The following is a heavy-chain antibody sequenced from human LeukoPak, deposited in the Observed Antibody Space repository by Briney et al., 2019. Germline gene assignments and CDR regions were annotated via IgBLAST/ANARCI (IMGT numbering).Heavy chain of an antibody. D-gene: IGHD3-16*02. CDR3: ARDRGVAYDYVWGSYRYAFDY. CDR1: GYTFTSYY. J-gene: IGHJ4*01. V-gene: IGHV1-46*01. CDR2: INPSGGST. Sequence: ASVKVSSKASGYTFTSYYMHWVRHAPGQGLGWMGIINPSGGSTSYTQKFQGRVTMTRDTSTSTVYMELSSLRSEDTAVYYGARDRGVAYDYVWGSYRYAFDYWGQGTLVTVSS.